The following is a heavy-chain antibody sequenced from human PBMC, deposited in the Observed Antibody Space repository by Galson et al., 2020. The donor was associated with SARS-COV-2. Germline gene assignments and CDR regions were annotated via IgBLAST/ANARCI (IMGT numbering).Heavy chain of an antibody. V-gene: IGHV4-31*03. D-gene: IGHD3-22*01. Sequence: SETLSLTCTVSGGSISSGGYYWSWIRQHPGTGLEWTGYIYYSGSTYYNPSLKSRVTISVDTSKNQFSLKLSSVTAADTAVYYCARARITMIVVVDAFDIWGQGTMFTVSS. J-gene: IGHJ3*02. CDR3: ARARITMIVVVDAFDI. CDR1: GGSISSGGYY. CDR2: IYYSGST.